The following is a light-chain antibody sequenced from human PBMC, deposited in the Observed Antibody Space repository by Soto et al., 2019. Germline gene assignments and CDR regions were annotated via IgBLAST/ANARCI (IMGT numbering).Light chain of an antibody. V-gene: IGKV1-5*01. CDR2: GAT. CDR3: QQYNNWPLT. J-gene: IGKJ4*01. Sequence: DIQMTQSPSTLSASVVDRVTITCRASQSISSWLAWYQQKPGKAPKLLIYGATTRATGIPARFSGSGSGTEFTLTISSLQSEDFAVYYCQQYNNWPLTFGGGTKV. CDR1: QSISSW.